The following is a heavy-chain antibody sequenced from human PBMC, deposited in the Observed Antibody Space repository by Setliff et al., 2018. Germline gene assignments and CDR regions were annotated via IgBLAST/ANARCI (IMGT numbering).Heavy chain of an antibody. CDR3: ARGIISYASWVPNKHAYYYYMDV. CDR2: IYYIGST. Sequence: SETLSLTCTVSGGSISSGSYYWTWIRQHPGKGLEWIGYIYYIGSTYYNPSLKSRVTISVDTSQNQFSLRLSSVTAADTAIYYCARGIISYASWVPNKHAYYYYMDVWGNGTTVTVSS. V-gene: IGHV4-31*03. D-gene: IGHD2-2*01. J-gene: IGHJ6*03. CDR1: GGSISSGSYY.